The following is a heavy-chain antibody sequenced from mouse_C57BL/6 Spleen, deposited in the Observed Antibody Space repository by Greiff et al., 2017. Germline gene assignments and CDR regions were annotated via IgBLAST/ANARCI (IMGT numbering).Heavy chain of an antibody. V-gene: IGHV5-16*01. CDR2: IYYDGSRP. Sequence: EVKLVESEGGLVQPGSSMKLSCTASGFTFSDYYMAWVRQVPEKGLEWVANIYYDGSRPYYLDSLKCPFIISRDNAKNILDQQMSSLKSEDTATYYCARDSYVGDFDYWGQGTTLTVSS. CDR3: ARDSYVGDFDY. CDR1: GFTFSDYY. D-gene: IGHD1-1*01. J-gene: IGHJ2*01.